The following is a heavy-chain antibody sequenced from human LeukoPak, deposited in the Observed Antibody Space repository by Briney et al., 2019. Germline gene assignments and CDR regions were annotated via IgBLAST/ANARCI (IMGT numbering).Heavy chain of an antibody. CDR1: GGSISSYY. Sequence: PSETLSLTCTVSGGSISSYYWSWIRQPPGKGLEWIGNIYYSGSTYYNPSLKSRVTISVDTSKNHFSLKLISVSAADTAVYYCAKDLPIDYWGQGTLVTVSS. V-gene: IGHV4-59*04. D-gene: IGHD5/OR15-5a*01. CDR3: AKDLPIDY. CDR2: IYYSGST. J-gene: IGHJ4*02.